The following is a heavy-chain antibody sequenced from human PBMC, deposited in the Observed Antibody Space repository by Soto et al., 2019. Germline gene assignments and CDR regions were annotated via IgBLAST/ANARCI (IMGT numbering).Heavy chain of an antibody. D-gene: IGHD2-15*01. CDR2: ILRIFGTA. J-gene: IGHJ6*02. CDR1: GCTFSSYA. V-gene: IGHV1-69*06. Sequence: SAKVSCKPSGCTFSSYAISWVRQAPGQGLEWMGGILRIFGTAHYAQTSQGRVTITEDKSTSTAYIELSSLRSEDKAVYYCARFLCDCSGGRCYRGSHYYGMDVWGQGTTVTVSS. CDR3: ARFLCDCSGGRCYRGSHYYGMDV.